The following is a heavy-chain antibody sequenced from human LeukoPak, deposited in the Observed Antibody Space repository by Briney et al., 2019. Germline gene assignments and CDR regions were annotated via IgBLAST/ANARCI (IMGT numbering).Heavy chain of an antibody. CDR2: IIPIFGTA. Sequence: SVRVSCKASGGTFSSYAISWVRQAPGQGLEWMGGIIPIFGTANYAQKFQGRVTITADESTSTAYMELSSLRSEDTAVYYCASSRDNWRVFDYWGREPWSPSPQ. V-gene: IGHV1-69*13. J-gene: IGHJ4*02. D-gene: IGHD1-1*01. CDR3: ASSRDNWRVFDY. CDR1: GGTFSSYA.